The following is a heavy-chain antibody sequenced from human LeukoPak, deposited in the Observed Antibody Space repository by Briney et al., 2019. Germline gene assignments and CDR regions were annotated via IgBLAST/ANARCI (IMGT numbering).Heavy chain of an antibody. CDR2: IKEDGSEK. Sequence: GGSLRLSCAASGFTFSSYWMSWVRQTPGKGLEWVANIKEDGSEKYYVDSVKGRFTISRDNAKNSLSLQMNSLRVEDTAVYYCAKDHLNYYESSGYYDWFDPWGQGTLVTVSS. CDR1: GFTFSSYW. J-gene: IGHJ5*02. V-gene: IGHV3-7*01. CDR3: AKDHLNYYESSGYYDWFDP. D-gene: IGHD3-22*01.